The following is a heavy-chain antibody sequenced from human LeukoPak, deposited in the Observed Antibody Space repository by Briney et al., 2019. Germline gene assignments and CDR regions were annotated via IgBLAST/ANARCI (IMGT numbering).Heavy chain of an antibody. Sequence: SETLSLTCAVYGGSFSGYYWSWIRQPPGKGLEWIGEINHSGSTNYNPSLKSRVTISVDTSKNQFSLKLSSVTAADTAVYYCARDNKSCSSTSCYGFDYWGQGTLVTVSS. CDR3: ARDNKSCSSTSCYGFDY. D-gene: IGHD2-2*01. CDR2: INHSGST. J-gene: IGHJ4*02. CDR1: GGSFSGYY. V-gene: IGHV4-34*01.